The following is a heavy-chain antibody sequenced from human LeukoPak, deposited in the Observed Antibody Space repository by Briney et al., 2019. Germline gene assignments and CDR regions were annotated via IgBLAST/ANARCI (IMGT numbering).Heavy chain of an antibody. CDR3: ARGSGSYYESGYYMDV. Sequence: PSETLSLTCTVSGGSISRYYWSWIRQPAGKGLEWIGRIYTSGSTNYNPSLKSRVTMSVDTSKNQFSLKLSSVTAADTAVYYCARGSGSYYESGYYMDVWGKGTTVTVSS. CDR2: IYTSGST. D-gene: IGHD3-10*01. CDR1: GGSISRYY. V-gene: IGHV4-4*07. J-gene: IGHJ6*03.